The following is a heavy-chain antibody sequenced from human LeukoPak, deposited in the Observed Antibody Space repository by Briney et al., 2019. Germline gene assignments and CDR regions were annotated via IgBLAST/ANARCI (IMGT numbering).Heavy chain of an antibody. J-gene: IGHJ5*02. CDR2: IYSGGST. CDR3: ARDYLYSGYDH. D-gene: IGHD5-12*01. V-gene: IGHV3-66*01. Sequence: GGSLRLSCAASGFTVSSNYMSWVRRAPGKGLERVSVIYSGGSTYYADSVKGRFTISRDNAKNSLFLQMNSLRAEDTAVYYCARDYLYSGYDHWGQGTLLTVSS. CDR1: GFTVSSNY.